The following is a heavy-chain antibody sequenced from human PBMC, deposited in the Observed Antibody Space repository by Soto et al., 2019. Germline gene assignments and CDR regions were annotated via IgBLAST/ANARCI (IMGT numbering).Heavy chain of an antibody. CDR1: GGSISSYY. Sequence: PSETQSLTCTVSGGSISSYYWSWIRQPPGKGLEWIGYMYHSGSTYYNPSLKSRVTISIDRSKNQFSLKLSSVTAADTAVYYCARVPDYWGQGILVTVSS. CDR2: MYHSGST. D-gene: IGHD2-2*01. J-gene: IGHJ4*02. V-gene: IGHV4-59*12. CDR3: ARVPDY.